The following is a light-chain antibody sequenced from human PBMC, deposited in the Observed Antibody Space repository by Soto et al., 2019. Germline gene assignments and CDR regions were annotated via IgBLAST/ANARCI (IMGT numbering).Light chain of an antibody. J-gene: IGKJ1*01. V-gene: IGKV3-20*01. CDR3: QQYGSSRT. Sequence: EIVLTQSPGTLSLSPGERATLSCRASQSVSSSYLSWYQQKPGQAPRLLIYGASFRATGIPDRFSGSGSGTDFSLTNSALGPEDFAVYYCQQYGSSRTFGQGTKVEIK. CDR1: QSVSSSY. CDR2: GAS.